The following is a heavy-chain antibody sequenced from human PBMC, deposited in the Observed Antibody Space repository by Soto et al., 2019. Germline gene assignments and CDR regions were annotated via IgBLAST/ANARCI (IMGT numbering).Heavy chain of an antibody. CDR2: IFYTGRT. J-gene: IGHJ4*02. D-gene: IGHD3-22*01. CDR3: TRHHPHHYDSSGYFDY. V-gene: IGHV4-39*01. Sequence: SETLSLTCSVSDGSISTSSYYWGWIRQSPGKGLEWIGTIFYTGRTYYNPSLESRVTLSVDTSKDQFSLHLTSVTAADTAVYYCTRHHPHHYDSSGYFDYWGQGTLVTVS. CDR1: DGSISTSSYY.